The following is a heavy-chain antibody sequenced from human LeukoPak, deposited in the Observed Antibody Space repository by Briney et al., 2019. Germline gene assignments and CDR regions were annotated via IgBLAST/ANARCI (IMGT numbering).Heavy chain of an antibody. CDR1: GVSISSTSFF. J-gene: IGHJ3*02. D-gene: IGHD3-22*01. Sequence: SETLSLTCTVSGVSISSTSFFWGLIRQSPGKGLEWIASIYKTGSTYYNPSLKSRATISVDTSKNQFSLKLTSVTTADTAVYYCARDRAEWQYYFDTSGDYYVGDSFDIWGQGTMVTVSS. CDR3: ARDRAEWQYYFDTSGDYYVGDSFDI. CDR2: IYKTGST. V-gene: IGHV4-39*07.